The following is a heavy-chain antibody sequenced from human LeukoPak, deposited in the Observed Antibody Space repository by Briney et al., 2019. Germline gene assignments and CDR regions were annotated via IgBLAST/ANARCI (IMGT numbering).Heavy chain of an antibody. CDR1: GFSFGSYA. J-gene: IGHJ4*02. CDR3: TSLSDAIESFGTRNY. D-gene: IGHD2-8*01. V-gene: IGHV3-23*01. Sequence: GGSLSLSCAASGFSFGSYALSWVRQAPGKGLEWASVISGSGDNTHYTDPVKGRFTISRDNSKNTLYLQMNSLRAEDTAVYYCTSLSDAIESFGTRNYWGQGTLVTVSS. CDR2: ISGSGDNT.